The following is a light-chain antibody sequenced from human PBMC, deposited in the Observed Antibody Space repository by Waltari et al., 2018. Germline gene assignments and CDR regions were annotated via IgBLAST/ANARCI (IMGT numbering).Light chain of an antibody. J-gene: IGLJ2*01. CDR1: SSDVGGYNY. V-gene: IGLV2-8*01. CDR3: TSYASSNSVV. Sequence: QSALTQPPSASGSPGQSVTISCTGTSSDVGGYNYVSWYQPHPGKPPKLMIYEVSKRPSGVPDRFSGSKSGNTASLTVSGLQAEDEADYYCTSYASSNSVVFGGGTKLTVL. CDR2: EVS.